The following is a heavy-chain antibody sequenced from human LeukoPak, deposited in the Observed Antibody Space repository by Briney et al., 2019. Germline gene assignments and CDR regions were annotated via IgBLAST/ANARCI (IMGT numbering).Heavy chain of an antibody. CDR2: IYSGGDT. CDR3: ARAFVTAAGFFDT. V-gene: IGHV3-66*02. Sequence: GGSLRLSCAASGFTVSSSYMSWCRRAPGKGLERVSVIYSGGDTHYAGSVKGRFTISRDNSVNTLYLQMNSLRTEDTAVYYCARAFVTAAGFFDTWGQGTLVTVSS. CDR1: GFTVSSSY. D-gene: IGHD6-13*01. J-gene: IGHJ4*02.